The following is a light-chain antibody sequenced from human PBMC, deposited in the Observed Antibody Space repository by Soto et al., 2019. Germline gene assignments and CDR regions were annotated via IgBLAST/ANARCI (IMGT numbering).Light chain of an antibody. CDR3: QQYNNWPPIT. CDR1: QSVSRN. CDR2: GAS. Sequence: EIVLTQSPGTLSVSPGESATLSCRASQSVSRNLAWYHQKPGQAPRLLIYGASTRATGIPARFSGSGSGTEFTLTISSLQSEDCAVYYCQQYNNWPPITFGQGTRLEIK. V-gene: IGKV3-15*01. J-gene: IGKJ5*01.